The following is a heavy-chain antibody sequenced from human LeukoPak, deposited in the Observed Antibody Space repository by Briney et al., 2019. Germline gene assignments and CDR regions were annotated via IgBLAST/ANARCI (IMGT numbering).Heavy chain of an antibody. CDR1: GGSITSSSYY. D-gene: IGHD6-6*01. Sequence: PSETLSLTCSVSGGSITSSSYYWAWIRQPPEKGLEWIGSIYYTGGTYYSPSLKSRVTISVDTSKNQFSLKLSSVTAADTAVYYCARAEYSSSSYYYYYMDVWGKGTTATVSS. CDR3: ARAEYSSSSYYYYYMDV. J-gene: IGHJ6*03. CDR2: IYYTGGT. V-gene: IGHV4-39*01.